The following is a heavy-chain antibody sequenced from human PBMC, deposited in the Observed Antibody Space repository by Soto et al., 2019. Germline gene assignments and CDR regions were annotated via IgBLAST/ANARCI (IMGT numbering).Heavy chain of an antibody. CDR2: INHSGST. CDR1: VGSFSGYY. J-gene: IGHJ4*02. CDR3: ARGWGAVADS. Sequence: QVQLQQWGAGLLKPSETLSLTCAVYVGSFSGYYWNWIRQPPGKGLEWIGEINHSGSTNYNPALKSRVTLSVDTSKNQFSLQGTSVTAADTAVYYCARGWGAVADSWWQGTLVTVSS. D-gene: IGHD6-19*01. V-gene: IGHV4-34*01.